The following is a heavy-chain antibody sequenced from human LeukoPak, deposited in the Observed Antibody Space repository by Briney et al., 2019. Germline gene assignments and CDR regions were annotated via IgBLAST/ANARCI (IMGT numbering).Heavy chain of an antibody. CDR1: GFTFSSYA. D-gene: IGHD1-1*01. CDR3: ARDPLFDKAAGYFI. Sequence: GGSLRLSCAASGFTFSSYAMHWDRQAPGKGLEWVAVISYDGSNKYYADSVKGRFTISRDNSKNTLYLQMNSLRAEDTAVYYCARDPLFDKAAGYFIWGQGTMVTVSS. V-gene: IGHV3-30-3*01. CDR2: ISYDGSNK. J-gene: IGHJ3*02.